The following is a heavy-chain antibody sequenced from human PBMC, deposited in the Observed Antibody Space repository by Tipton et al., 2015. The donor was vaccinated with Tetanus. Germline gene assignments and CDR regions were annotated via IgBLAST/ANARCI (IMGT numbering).Heavy chain of an antibody. CDR3: AGVTAQRTELYFEH. D-gene: IGHD2-8*02. V-gene: IGHV3-30-3*01. CDR2: ITFDGNTK. Sequence: QLVQSGGGVVQPGKSRTLSCAASGFTFTRYAMHWVRQAPGKGLEWVAVITFDGNTKYYADSVKGRFTLSRDNSQSTLYLQMNSLKVEDTAVYYCAGVTAQRTELYFEHWGQGTQVTVSS. CDR1: GFTFTRYA. J-gene: IGHJ1*01.